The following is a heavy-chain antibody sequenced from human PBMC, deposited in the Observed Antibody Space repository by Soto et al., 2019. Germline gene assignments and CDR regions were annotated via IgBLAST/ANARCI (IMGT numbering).Heavy chain of an antibody. CDR3: AADLDYHDSSGYYAFDI. D-gene: IGHD3-22*01. Sequence: ASVKVSCKASGFTFTSSAVQWVRQARGQRLEWIGWIVVGSGNTNYAQKFQERVTITRDMSTSTAYMELSSLRSEDTAVYYCAADLDYHDSSGYYAFDIWGQGTMVTVSS. CDR1: GFTFTSSA. J-gene: IGHJ3*02. CDR2: IVVGSGNT. V-gene: IGHV1-58*01.